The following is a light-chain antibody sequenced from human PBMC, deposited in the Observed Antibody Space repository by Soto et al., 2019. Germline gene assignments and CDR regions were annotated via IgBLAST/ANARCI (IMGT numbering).Light chain of an antibody. V-gene: IGKV3-20*01. CDR1: QSISNTF. CDR2: KIS. J-gene: IGKJ1*01. CDR3: MQASQFPWT. Sequence: EIVLTQSPGTLSLSPGERATLSCRASQSISNTFLAWYQQKPGQAPRLLIYKISMRFSGVPDRFSGSGAGTDFTLKISSVESEDVGVYYCMQASQFPWTFGQGTKVEIK.